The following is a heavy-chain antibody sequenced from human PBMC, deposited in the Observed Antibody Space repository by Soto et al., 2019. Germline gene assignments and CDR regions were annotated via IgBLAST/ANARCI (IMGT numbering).Heavy chain of an antibody. D-gene: IGHD6-13*01. J-gene: IGHJ6*02. CDR1: GFTFSSYA. CDR2: ISGSGGST. V-gene: IGHV3-23*01. Sequence: GGSLRLSCAASGFTFSSYAMSWVRQAPGKGLEWVSAISGSGGSTYYADSVKGRFTISRDNSKNTLYLQMNSLRAEDTAVYYCAKDLGVKAGTADYYYYGMDVWGQGTTVTVSS. CDR3: AKDLGVKAGTADYYYYGMDV.